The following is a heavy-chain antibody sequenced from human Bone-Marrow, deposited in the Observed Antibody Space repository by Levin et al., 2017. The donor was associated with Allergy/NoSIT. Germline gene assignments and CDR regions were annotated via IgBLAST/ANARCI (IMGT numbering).Heavy chain of an antibody. D-gene: IGHD2-21*02. V-gene: IGHV3-30*18. Sequence: PGGSLRLSCAASGFAFETYGMHWVRQAPGKGLEWVAVISYDATNRDHTESVKGRFTISRDNSKNTVYLQMNSLRGEDTAVYFCAQDARAVVETAGDLQNWGQGTLVSVSS. CDR3: AQDARAVVETAGDLQN. CDR2: ISYDATNR. J-gene: IGHJ1*01. CDR1: GFAFETYG.